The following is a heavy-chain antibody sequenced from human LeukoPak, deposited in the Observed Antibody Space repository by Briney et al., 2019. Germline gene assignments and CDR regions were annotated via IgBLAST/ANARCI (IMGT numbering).Heavy chain of an antibody. CDR3: ARDGAVAVSYYFDY. J-gene: IGHJ4*02. Sequence: GGSLRLSCAASGFTFSNAWMSWVRQAPGKGLEWVAVIWYDGSNKYYADSVKGRFTISRDNSKNTLYLQMNSLRAEDTAVYYCARDGAVAVSYYFDYWGQGTLVTVSS. V-gene: IGHV3-33*08. D-gene: IGHD6-19*01. CDR1: GFTFSNAW. CDR2: IWYDGSNK.